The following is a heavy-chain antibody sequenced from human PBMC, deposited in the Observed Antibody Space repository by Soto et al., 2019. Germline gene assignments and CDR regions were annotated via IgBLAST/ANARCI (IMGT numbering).Heavy chain of an antibody. CDR3: ARTVVWGPIVVVITYFDY. CDR2: IYYSGST. J-gene: IGHJ4*02. D-gene: IGHD3-22*01. Sequence: SETLSLTCTVSGGSISSSSYYWGWIRQPPGKGLEWIGSIYYSGSTYYNPSLKSRVTISVDTSKNQFSLKLSSVTAADTAVYYCARTVVWGPIVVVITYFDYWGQGTLVTVSS. V-gene: IGHV4-39*01. CDR1: GGSISSSSYY.